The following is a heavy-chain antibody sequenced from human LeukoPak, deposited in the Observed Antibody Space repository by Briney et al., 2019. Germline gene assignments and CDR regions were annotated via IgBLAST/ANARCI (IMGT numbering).Heavy chain of an antibody. CDR2: IYYSGST. V-gene: IGHV4-39*07. D-gene: IGHD3-10*01. J-gene: IGHJ4*02. Sequence: SETLSLTCTVSGGSLSSSSYYWGWIRQPPGKGLEWIGSIYYSGSTYYNPSLKSRVTISVDTSKNQFSLKLSAVTAADTAVYYCARGKSYYGSGSYLYWGQGTLVTVSS. CDR1: GGSLSSSSYY. CDR3: ARGKSYYGSGSYLY.